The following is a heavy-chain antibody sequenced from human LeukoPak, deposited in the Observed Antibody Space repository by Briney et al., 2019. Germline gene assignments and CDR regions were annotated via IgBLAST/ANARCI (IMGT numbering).Heavy chain of an antibody. Sequence: PGGSLRLSCAASGFTFSSYSMNWVRQAPGKGLEWVSSISSSSSYIYYADSVKGRFTISRDNAKNSLYLQMNSLRAEDTAVYYCASEFRATDDYGDYGGSSWGQGTLVTVSS. CDR3: ASEFRATDDYGDYGGSS. CDR1: GFTFSSYS. D-gene: IGHD4-17*01. J-gene: IGHJ4*02. V-gene: IGHV3-21*01. CDR2: ISSSSSYI.